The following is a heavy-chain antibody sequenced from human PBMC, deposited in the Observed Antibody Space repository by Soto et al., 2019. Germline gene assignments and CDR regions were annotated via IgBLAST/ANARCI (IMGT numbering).Heavy chain of an antibody. V-gene: IGHV1-69*13. Sequence: ASVKVSCKASGGTFSSYAISWVRQAPGQGLEWMGGIIPIFGTANYAQKFQGRVTITADESTSTAYMELSSLRSEDTAVYYCARVITNYYYGMDVWGQGTTVTVSS. CDR2: IIPIFGTA. J-gene: IGHJ6*02. D-gene: IGHD3-22*01. CDR1: GGTFSSYA. CDR3: ARVITNYYYGMDV.